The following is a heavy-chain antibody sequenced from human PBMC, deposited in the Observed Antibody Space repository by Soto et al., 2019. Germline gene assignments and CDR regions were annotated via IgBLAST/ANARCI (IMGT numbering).Heavy chain of an antibody. CDR3: AKDRYDILTGYPPLDYYGMDV. J-gene: IGHJ6*02. Sequence: GGSLRLSCAASGFTFSSYGMHWVRQAPGKGLEWVAVISYDGSNKYYADSVKGRFTISRDNSKNTLYLQMNSLRAKDTAVYYCAKDRYDILTGYPPLDYYGMDVWGQGTTVTVSS. D-gene: IGHD3-9*01. CDR2: ISYDGSNK. V-gene: IGHV3-30*18. CDR1: GFTFSSYG.